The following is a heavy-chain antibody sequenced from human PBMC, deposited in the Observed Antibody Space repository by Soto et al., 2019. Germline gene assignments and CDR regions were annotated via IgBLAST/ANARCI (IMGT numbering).Heavy chain of an antibody. CDR2: ISYDGIHK. J-gene: IGHJ4*02. CDR3: ARVPTVVTHYFDY. Sequence: QVQLVESGGGVVQPGRSLRLSCAASGFTFSSYAMHWVRQAPGKGLEWVAVISYDGIHKYYADSVKGRFTISRDNSKNTLFLQMNSLRAEDTAVYYCARVPTVVTHYFDYWGQGTLVTVSS. CDR1: GFTFSSYA. V-gene: IGHV3-30-3*01. D-gene: IGHD4-17*01.